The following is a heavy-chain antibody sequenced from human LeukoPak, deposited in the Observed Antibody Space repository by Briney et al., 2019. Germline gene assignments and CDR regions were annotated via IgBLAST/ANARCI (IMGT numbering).Heavy chain of an antibody. Sequence: PGGSLRLSCTASGFTFSDYYMSWIRQTPGKGLEWISYISTTRSNIYYGDSVKGRFTISRDNAKNSLYLQMNSLRAEDTAVYYCARGPLDTPFDYWGQGTLVTVSS. CDR1: GFTFSDYY. V-gene: IGHV3-11*01. CDR2: ISTTRSNI. J-gene: IGHJ4*02. D-gene: IGHD5-18*01. CDR3: ARGPLDTPFDY.